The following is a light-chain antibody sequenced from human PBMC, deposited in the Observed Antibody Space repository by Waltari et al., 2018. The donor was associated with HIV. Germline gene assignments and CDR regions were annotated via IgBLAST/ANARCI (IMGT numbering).Light chain of an antibody. V-gene: IGLV2-23*02. Sequence: QSALTQPASVSGSPGQSITISCTGSSSDVGTYDLVSWYQQHPGKAPKLIIFEVSKRPSGVSNLFSGSKSGNTASLTISGLQAEDEADYYCCSFGGSNNWIFGGGTKLTVL. CDR1: SSDVGTYDL. CDR2: EVS. J-gene: IGLJ3*02. CDR3: CSFGGSNNWI.